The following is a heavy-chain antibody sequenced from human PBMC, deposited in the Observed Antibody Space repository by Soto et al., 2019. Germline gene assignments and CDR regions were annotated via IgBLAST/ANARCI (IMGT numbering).Heavy chain of an antibody. D-gene: IGHD2-21*02. Sequence: EVRLVESEGGLVQPGGSLSLSCAASGFTFSYYWMHWVRQAPGQGLLGVSRIHSDGSSTTYADSVKVRFTISRDNAQNTGSLQMNTLRVEDTGVYFGERGDRGAFDLWGKGTLVTVSS. CDR3: ERGDRGAFDL. V-gene: IGHV3-74*01. J-gene: IGHJ3*01. CDR2: IHSDGSST. CDR1: GFTFSYYW.